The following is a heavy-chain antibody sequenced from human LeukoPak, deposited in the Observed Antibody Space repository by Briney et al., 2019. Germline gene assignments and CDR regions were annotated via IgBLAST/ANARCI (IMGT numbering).Heavy chain of an antibody. CDR2: ISSNGSST. CDR1: GFTFSSYA. D-gene: IGHD6-6*01. J-gene: IGHJ6*03. CDR3: ARGASIAAPYYYYMDV. V-gene: IGHV3-64*01. Sequence: GGSLRLSCAASGFTFSSYAMHWVRQAPGKGLEYVSAISSNGSSTYYANSVKDRFTISRDNSKNTLYLQMGSLRAEDMAVYYCARGASIAAPYYYYMDVWGKGTTVTVSS.